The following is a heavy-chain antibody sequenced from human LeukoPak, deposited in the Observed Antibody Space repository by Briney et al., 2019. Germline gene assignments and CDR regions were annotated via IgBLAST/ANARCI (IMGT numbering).Heavy chain of an antibody. CDR1: GGTFSSYA. V-gene: IGHV1-69*06. D-gene: IGHD6-13*01. Sequence: ASVKVSCKASGGTFSSYAISWVRQAPGQGLEWMGGIIPIFGTANCAQKFQGRVTITADKSTSTAYMELSSLRSEDTAVYYCARKAAAANTFDYWGQGTLVTVSS. CDR3: ARKAAAANTFDY. CDR2: IIPIFGTA. J-gene: IGHJ4*02.